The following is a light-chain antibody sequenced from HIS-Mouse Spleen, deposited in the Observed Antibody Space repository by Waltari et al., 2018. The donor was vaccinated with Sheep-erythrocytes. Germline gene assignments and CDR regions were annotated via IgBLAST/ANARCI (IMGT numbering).Light chain of an antibody. CDR2: GAS. CDR3: QQYGSSLRT. J-gene: IGKJ1*01. Sequence: ELVLTQSPGTLSLSPGERATLSCRASQSVSSSDLAWYQQKPGQAPRPLIYGASSRATGIPERFSGSGSGTDFTLTISRLEPEDFAVYYCQQYGSSLRTFGQGTKVEIK. V-gene: IGKV3-20*01. CDR1: QSVSSSD.